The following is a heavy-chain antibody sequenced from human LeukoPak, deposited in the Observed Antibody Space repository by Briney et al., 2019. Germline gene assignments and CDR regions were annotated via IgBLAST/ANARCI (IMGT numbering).Heavy chain of an antibody. CDR2: INTDGSST. J-gene: IGHJ5*02. D-gene: IGHD3-22*01. CDR1: GFTFSSYW. Sequence: GGSLRLSCAASGFTFSSYWMHWVRQAPGKGLVWVSRINTDGSSTSYADSVKGRFTISRDNAKNTAYLQMNSLRAEDTAVYYCAKDSVAMYYYDSSDYRNNWFDPWGQGTLVAVSS. V-gene: IGHV3-74*01. CDR3: AKDSVAMYYYDSSDYRNNWFDP.